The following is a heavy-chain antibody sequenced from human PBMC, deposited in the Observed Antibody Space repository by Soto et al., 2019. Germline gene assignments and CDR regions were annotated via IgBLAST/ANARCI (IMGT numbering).Heavy chain of an antibody. CDR1: GFTFSDYA. CDR2: IKASAE. D-gene: IGHD4-4*01. V-gene: IGHV3-23*01. J-gene: IGHJ6*02. Sequence: VQLLESGGILVQPGGSLRLSCTASGFTFSDYAMHWVRQAPGKGLEWVSSIKASAEHHADSVTGRFSISRDNSKNTLYVQMNNLRAEDTAVYYCARDRTATTTPGYGMDVWGQGTTVTVSS. CDR3: ARDRTATTTPGYGMDV.